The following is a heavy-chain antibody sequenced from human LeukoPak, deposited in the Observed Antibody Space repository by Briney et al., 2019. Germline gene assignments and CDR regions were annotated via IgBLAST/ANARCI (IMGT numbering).Heavy chain of an antibody. J-gene: IGHJ4*02. CDR1: GFSFSTYW. D-gene: IGHD3-10*01. V-gene: IGHV3-7*01. Sequence: GGSLRLSCETSGFSFSTYWMSWVRQPPGKGLEWVANIRQDGSEKYYVDSVKGRFTISRDTAKQSVFLQMNSLRAEDTAVYYCARLSAMVRGPEDIFYFEFWGLGTLVTVSA. CDR2: IRQDGSEK. CDR3: ARLSAMVRGPEDIFYFEF.